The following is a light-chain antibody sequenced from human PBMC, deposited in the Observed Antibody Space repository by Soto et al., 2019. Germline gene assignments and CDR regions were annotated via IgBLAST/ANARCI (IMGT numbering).Light chain of an antibody. J-gene: IGKJ1*01. CDR1: QSIRDN. Sequence: EIVMTQSPAALSVSPGERATLSCRASQSIRDNLAWYQQKRGQAPRLLIYGTSSRATGIPDRFSGSVSGTDFTLTINRLEPEDFAMYFCQQYGSSPWTFGQGTKVDI. CDR2: GTS. CDR3: QQYGSSPWT. V-gene: IGKV3-20*01.